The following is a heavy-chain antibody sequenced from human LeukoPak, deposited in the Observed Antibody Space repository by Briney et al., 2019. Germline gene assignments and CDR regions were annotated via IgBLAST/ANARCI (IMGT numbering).Heavy chain of an antibody. CDR1: GFTVSSNY. Sequence: GGSLRLSCAASGFTVSSNYMSWVRQAPGKGLEWVSVIYSGGSTYYADSVKGRFTISRDNSKNTLYLQMNSLRAEDTAVYYCARVVVPAAYYYMDVWGKGTTVTVSS. CDR3: ARVVVPAAYYYMDV. CDR2: IYSGGST. J-gene: IGHJ6*03. V-gene: IGHV3-66*01. D-gene: IGHD2-2*01.